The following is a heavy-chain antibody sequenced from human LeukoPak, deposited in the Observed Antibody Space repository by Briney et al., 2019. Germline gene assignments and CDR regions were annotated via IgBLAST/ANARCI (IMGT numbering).Heavy chain of an antibody. Sequence: GGSLRLSCAASGFTFNSYAMDWVRQAPGTGLGWVSAISGSGGSTYYADSVKGRFTISRDNSKNTLYLQVNSLRAEDTAVYYCAKDKDYYDSSGNFGNPTVFDYWGQGTLVTVPS. CDR2: ISGSGGST. CDR1: GFTFNSYA. J-gene: IGHJ4*02. D-gene: IGHD3-22*01. CDR3: AKDKDYYDSSGNFGNPTVFDY. V-gene: IGHV3-23*01.